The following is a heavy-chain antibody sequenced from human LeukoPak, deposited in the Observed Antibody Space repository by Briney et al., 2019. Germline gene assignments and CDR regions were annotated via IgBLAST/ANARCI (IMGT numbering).Heavy chain of an antibody. CDR2: IYYSGST. CDR1: GGSISSGGYY. D-gene: IGHD2-2*01. J-gene: IGHJ6*02. Sequence: SETLSLTCTDSGGSISSGGYYWSWIRQHPGKGLEWIGYIYYSGSTYYNPSLKSRVTISVDTSKNQFSLKLSSVTAADTAVYYCARDRCSSTSCHSYYYYGMDVWGQGTTVTVSS. V-gene: IGHV4-31*03. CDR3: ARDRCSSTSCHSYYYYGMDV.